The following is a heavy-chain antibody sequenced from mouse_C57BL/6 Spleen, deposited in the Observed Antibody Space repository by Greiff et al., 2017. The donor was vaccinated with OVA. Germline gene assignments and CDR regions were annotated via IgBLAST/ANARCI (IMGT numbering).Heavy chain of an antibody. CDR2: IDPSDSYT. Sequence: VQLQQPGAELVKPGASVKLSCKASGYTFTSYWMQWVKQRPGQGLEWIGEIDPSDSYTNYTQKFKGKATLTVDTSSSTAYMQLSSLTSEDSAVYYFARPDYGTAMDYWGQGTSVTVSS. CDR3: ARPDYGTAMDY. J-gene: IGHJ4*01. D-gene: IGHD1-1*01. CDR1: GYTFTSYW. V-gene: IGHV1-50*01.